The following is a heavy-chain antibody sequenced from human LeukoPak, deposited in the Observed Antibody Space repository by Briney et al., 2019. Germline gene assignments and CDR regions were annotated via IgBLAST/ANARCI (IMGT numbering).Heavy chain of an antibody. D-gene: IGHD6-6*01. V-gene: IGHV4-30-4*08. J-gene: IGHJ4*02. Sequence: SQTLSLTCTVSGGSISSGDYYWSWIRQPPGKGLEWIGYIYYSVSTYYNPSLKSRVTISVDTSKNQFSLKLSSVTAADTAVYYCAQGGDYSSSSVFDYWGQGTLVTVSS. CDR1: GGSISSGDYY. CDR2: IYYSVST. CDR3: AQGGDYSSSSVFDY.